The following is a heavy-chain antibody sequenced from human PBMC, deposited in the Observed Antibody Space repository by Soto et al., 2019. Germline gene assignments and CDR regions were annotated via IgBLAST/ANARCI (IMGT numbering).Heavy chain of an antibody. J-gene: IGHJ6*02. Sequence: QITLKESGPTLVKPTQTLTLTCTFSGFSLFTSKVGVGWIRQPPGKALEWLALIYWDDDKRYSPSLKSRLTITKDIAKNQVVLTMTNMVPVDTGTYYGAHKGGRGAGMDVWGQGTTVTVSS. V-gene: IGHV2-5*02. CDR3: AHKGGRGAGMDV. CDR1: GFSLFTSKVG. D-gene: IGHD2-15*01. CDR2: IYWDDDK.